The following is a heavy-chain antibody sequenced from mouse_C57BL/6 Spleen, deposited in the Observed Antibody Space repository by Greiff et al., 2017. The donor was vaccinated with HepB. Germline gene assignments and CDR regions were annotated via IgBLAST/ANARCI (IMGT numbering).Heavy chain of an antibody. J-gene: IGHJ3*01. CDR2: IYPRSGNT. V-gene: IGHV1-81*01. Sequence: QVQLQQSGAELARPGASVKLSCKAFGYTFTSYGISWVKQRTGQGLEWVGEIYPRSGNTYYNEKCKGKATRTADKSSSTAYMELRSLTSEDSAVYFCARSGYYGSYPLFVYWGQGTLVTVSS. D-gene: IGHD1-1*01. CDR1: GYTFTSYG. CDR3: ARSGYYGSYPLFVY.